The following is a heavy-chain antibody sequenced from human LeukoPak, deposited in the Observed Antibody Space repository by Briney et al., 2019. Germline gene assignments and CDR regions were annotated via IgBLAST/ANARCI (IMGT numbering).Heavy chain of an antibody. CDR2: IYYSGAT. Sequence: SETLSLTCTVSGASISGPSWHWIRQPPGKGLEWIGRIYYSGATNYNPSLKGRVTMSIDTSKNQFSLKLSSVTAADTAVYYCARRPVEMAAIREDNWLDPWGQGTLVTVSS. J-gene: IGHJ5*02. CDR3: ARRPVEMAAIREDNWLDP. V-gene: IGHV4-59*08. CDR1: GASISGPS. D-gene: IGHD5-24*01.